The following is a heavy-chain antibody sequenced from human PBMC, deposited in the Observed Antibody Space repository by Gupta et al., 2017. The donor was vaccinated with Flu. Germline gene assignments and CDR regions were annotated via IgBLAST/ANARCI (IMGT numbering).Heavy chain of an antibody. J-gene: IGHJ4*02. CDR1: GGSISGSDYY. Sequence: QLQLQESGPGLVKPSETLSLTCIVSGGSISGSDYYWGWIRQPPGKGLEWIASIYYRGNTYYNPSLKSRVTISVDTSKNQFSLKLSSVTAADTAVFYCARLFKDNRSATWGQGTLVTVSS. V-gene: IGHV4-39*01. CDR2: IYYRGNT. CDR3: ARLFKDNRSAT. D-gene: IGHD2-15*01.